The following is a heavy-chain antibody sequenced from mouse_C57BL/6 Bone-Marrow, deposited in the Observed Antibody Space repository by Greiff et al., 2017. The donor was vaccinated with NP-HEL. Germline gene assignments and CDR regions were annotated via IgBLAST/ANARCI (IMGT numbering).Heavy chain of an antibody. V-gene: IGHV1-78*01. CDR1: GYTFTDYT. CDR2: IYPGDGST. Sequence: QVQLQQSDAELVKPGASVKISCKASGYTFTDYTINWVKQRPGQGLEWIGYIYPGDGSTQYNEKFKGKATLTADKSSSTAYMQLNSLTSENSAVYVCASVYCSGNYYDMDYWGKGTSVTVSS. CDR3: ASVYCSGNYYDMDY. D-gene: IGHD1-1*01. J-gene: IGHJ4*01.